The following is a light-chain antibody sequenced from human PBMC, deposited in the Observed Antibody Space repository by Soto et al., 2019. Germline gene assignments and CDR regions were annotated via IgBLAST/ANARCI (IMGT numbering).Light chain of an antibody. CDR3: QHYRTS. V-gene: IGKV3-20*01. J-gene: IGKJ4*01. CDR2: GAS. Sequence: EIVLTQSPGTLSLSPGERATLSCRASQSVSSSYLAWYQQKPGQAPRQLIYGASSRATGIPDRFSGSGSGTDFTRTITRLEPEDVAVYYCQHYRTSFGGGTRVEIK. CDR1: QSVSSSY.